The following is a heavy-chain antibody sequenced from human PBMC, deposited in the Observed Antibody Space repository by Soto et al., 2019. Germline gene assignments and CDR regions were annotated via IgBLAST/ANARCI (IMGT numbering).Heavy chain of an antibody. CDR3: ARGGRFGLPVNFDY. CDR2: IYYSGST. D-gene: IGHD1-26*01. Sequence: QVQLQESGPGLVKPSETLSLTCTVSGGSISSYYWSWIRQPPGKGLEWIGYIYYSGSTNYNPSLKSRVTISVDTSKNQFSLKVNSVTAADTAVYYCARGGRFGLPVNFDYWGQGALVTVSS. CDR1: GGSISSYY. V-gene: IGHV4-59*01. J-gene: IGHJ4*02.